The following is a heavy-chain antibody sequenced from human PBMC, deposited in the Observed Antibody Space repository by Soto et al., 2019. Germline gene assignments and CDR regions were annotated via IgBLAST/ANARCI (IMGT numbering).Heavy chain of an antibody. Sequence: ASVKVSCKASGYTFTSYAIHWVRQAPGQRLEWMGWINAGNGNTKYSQKFQGRVTITRDTSASTAYMELSSLRSEDTAVYYCARGAVAAEGMDVWGQGTTVTVSS. J-gene: IGHJ6*02. D-gene: IGHD6-19*01. CDR3: ARGAVAAEGMDV. CDR1: GYTFTSYA. CDR2: INAGNGNT. V-gene: IGHV1-3*01.